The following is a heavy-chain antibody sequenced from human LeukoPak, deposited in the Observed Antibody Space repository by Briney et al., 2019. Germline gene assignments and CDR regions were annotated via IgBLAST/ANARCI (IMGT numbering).Heavy chain of an antibody. CDR2: INPSGGST. Sequence: ASVKVSCKASGYTFTSYYMHWVRQAPGQGLEWMGIINPSGGSTSYAQKFQGRVTMTRDTSTSTVYMELSSLRSEDTAVYYCATPVEGRVYYYYGMDVWGQGTTVTVSS. J-gene: IGHJ6*02. CDR1: GYTFTSYY. V-gene: IGHV1-46*01. CDR3: ATPVEGRVYYYYGMDV.